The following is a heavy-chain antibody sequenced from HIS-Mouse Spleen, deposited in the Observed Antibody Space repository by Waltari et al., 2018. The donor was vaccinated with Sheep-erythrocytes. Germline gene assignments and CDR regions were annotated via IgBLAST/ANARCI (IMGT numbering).Heavy chain of an antibody. D-gene: IGHD3-22*01. Sequence: QVQLQESGPGLVKPSETLSLTCTVSGGSISSYYWSSIRQPPGKGLEWIGYIYYSGSTNYNPSLKSRVTISVDTSKNQFSLKLSSVTAADTAVYYCASMNYYDSSGYYLDAFDIWGQGTMVTVSS. CDR3: ASMNYYDSSGYYLDAFDI. CDR2: IYYSGST. V-gene: IGHV4-59*08. CDR1: GGSISSYY. J-gene: IGHJ3*02.